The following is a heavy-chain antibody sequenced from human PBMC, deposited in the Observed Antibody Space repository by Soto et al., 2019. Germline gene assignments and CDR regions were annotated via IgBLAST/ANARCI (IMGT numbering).Heavy chain of an antibody. Sequence: EVQLLESGGGLVQPGGSLRLSCAASGFTFNRYAMSWVRQAPGKGLEWVSTISGSGGSTYYADSVQGRFSISRDNSKNTLSLQVNSLRAEETAIYYCAKAGGSGSYYAERDYYFDCWGQGTLVTVSS. J-gene: IGHJ4*02. V-gene: IGHV3-23*01. CDR2: ISGSGGST. D-gene: IGHD3-10*01. CDR1: GFTFNRYA. CDR3: AKAGGSGSYYAERDYYFDC.